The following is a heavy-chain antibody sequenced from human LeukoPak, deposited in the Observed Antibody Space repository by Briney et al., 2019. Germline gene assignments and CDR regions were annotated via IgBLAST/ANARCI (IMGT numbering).Heavy chain of an antibody. CDR2: IKPDGSEQ. J-gene: IGHJ4*02. CDR3: AKQGAYFFDY. Sequence: GGSLRLSCEASGFNLSSYWMSWVRQAPGKGLEYVATIKPDGSEQLYVGSAKGRFTISKDSAKNSVFLQINSLRAEDTAMYYCAKQGAYFFDYWGQGTLVTVSS. CDR1: GFNLSSYW. V-gene: IGHV3-7*01.